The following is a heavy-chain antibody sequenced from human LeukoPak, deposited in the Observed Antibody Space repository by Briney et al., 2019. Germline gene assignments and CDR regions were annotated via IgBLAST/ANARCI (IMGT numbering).Heavy chain of an antibody. Sequence: GGSLRLSCAASGFTFSTYGMHWVRQAPGKGLEWVAVIWYDGSNKYYGDSVKGRFTISRDNSKNALYLQMNSLRAEDTAVYYCAKEIRRGYCSSTSCSYFDYWGQGTLVTVSS. V-gene: IGHV3-33*06. CDR3: AKEIRRGYCSSTSCSYFDY. J-gene: IGHJ4*02. D-gene: IGHD2-2*01. CDR2: IWYDGSNK. CDR1: GFTFSTYG.